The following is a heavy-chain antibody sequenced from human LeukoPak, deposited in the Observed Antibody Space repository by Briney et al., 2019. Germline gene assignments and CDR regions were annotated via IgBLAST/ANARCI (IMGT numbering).Heavy chain of an antibody. J-gene: IGHJ4*02. CDR2: INPNSGGT. D-gene: IGHD2-15*01. V-gene: IGHV1-2*02. Sequence: ASVKVSCKASGYTFTGYYMHWVRQAPGQGLEWMGWINPNSGGTNYAQKFQGRVTMTRDTSISTAYMELSRLRSDDTAVYYCARDNGEKTDIVVVVAAGGIDYWGQGTLVTVSS. CDR1: GYTFTGYY. CDR3: ARDNGEKTDIVVVVAAGGIDY.